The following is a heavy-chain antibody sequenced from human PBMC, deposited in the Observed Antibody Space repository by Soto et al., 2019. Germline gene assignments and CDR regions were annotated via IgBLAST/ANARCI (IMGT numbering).Heavy chain of an antibody. CDR1: GFTFSSYA. CDR2: IKSDGSST. J-gene: IGHJ4*02. Sequence: VGSLRLSCAASGFTFSSYAMSWVRQAPGKGLEWVSAIKSDGSSTYYAASVKDRFIISRDNSKNTLYLQLNSLRAEDTAVYYCAQLGLMTFSHKHYFNHWGRGTLVTVSS. CDR3: AQLGLMTFSHKHYFNH. V-gene: IGHV3-23*01. D-gene: IGHD3-16*01.